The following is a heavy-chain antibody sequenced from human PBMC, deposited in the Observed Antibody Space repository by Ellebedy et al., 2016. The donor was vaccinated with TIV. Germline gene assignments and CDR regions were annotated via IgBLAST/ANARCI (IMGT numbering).Heavy chain of an antibody. Sequence: MPSETLSLTCTVSAGSINSGYYYWGWIRQPPGEGLEWIGSAYHTGITHYNPSLKSRAAVSVDTSKNQLSLRLRSVTAGDTAVYYCARGNDILTGYPYWGQGSLVTVSS. D-gene: IGHD3-9*01. CDR1: AGSINSGYYY. CDR2: AYHTGIT. J-gene: IGHJ4*02. V-gene: IGHV4-39*01. CDR3: ARGNDILTGYPY.